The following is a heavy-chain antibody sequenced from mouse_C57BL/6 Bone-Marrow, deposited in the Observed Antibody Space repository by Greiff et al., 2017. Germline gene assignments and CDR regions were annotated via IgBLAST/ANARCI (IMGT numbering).Heavy chain of an antibody. Sequence: QVHVKQPGAELVKPGASVKLSCKASGYTFTSYWMHWVKQRPGQGLEWIGMIHPNSGSTNYNEKFKSKATLTVDKSSSTAYMQLSSLTSEDSAVYYCAWLLRSAMDYWGQGTSVTVSS. V-gene: IGHV1-64*01. D-gene: IGHD2-3*01. CDR1: GYTFTSYW. CDR3: AWLLRSAMDY. J-gene: IGHJ4*01. CDR2: IHPNSGST.